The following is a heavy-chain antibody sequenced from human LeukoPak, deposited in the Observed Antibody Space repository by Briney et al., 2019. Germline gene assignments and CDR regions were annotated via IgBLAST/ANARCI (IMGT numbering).Heavy chain of an antibody. V-gene: IGHV3-23*01. J-gene: IGHJ2*01. CDR3: AKDRHYYDSSGYYYWNFDL. CDR1: GFTFSSYA. D-gene: IGHD3-22*01. Sequence: GGSLRLSCAASGFTFSSYAMSWVRQAPGKGLEWVSAISGSGGSTYYADSVMGRFTISRDNSKNTLYLQMNSLRAEDTAVYYCAKDRHYYDSSGYYYWNFDLWGRGTLVTVSS. CDR2: ISGSGGST.